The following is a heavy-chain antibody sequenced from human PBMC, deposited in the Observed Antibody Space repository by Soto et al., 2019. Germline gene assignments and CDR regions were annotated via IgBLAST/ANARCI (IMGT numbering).Heavy chain of an antibody. V-gene: IGHV3-7*01. Sequence: PGGSLRLSCVASGFTFSSYWMSWVRQAPGGGLEWVANIKQDGTEIHYVESVKGRFTIFRDNAKKSLYLQMNSLRAEDTAVYFCASYSGSYFPVGHDRWGQGTLVTASS. D-gene: IGHD1-26*01. CDR2: IKQDGTEI. CDR1: GFTFSSYW. J-gene: IGHJ5*02. CDR3: ASYSGSYFPVGHDR.